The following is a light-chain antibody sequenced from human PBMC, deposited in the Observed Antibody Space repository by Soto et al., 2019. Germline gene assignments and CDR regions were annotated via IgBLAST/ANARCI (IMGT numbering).Light chain of an antibody. CDR2: EVN. CDR1: SSDVGGYNY. J-gene: IGLJ3*02. CDR3: SSYTTSSTWV. V-gene: IGLV2-14*01. Sequence: QSALTQPASVSESPGQSITISCSGTSSDVGGYNYVSWYQQYPGKAPKLMIYEVNNRPSGVSNRFSGSKSANTASLTISGLQAEDEADYYCSSYTTSSTWVFGGGTKVTVL.